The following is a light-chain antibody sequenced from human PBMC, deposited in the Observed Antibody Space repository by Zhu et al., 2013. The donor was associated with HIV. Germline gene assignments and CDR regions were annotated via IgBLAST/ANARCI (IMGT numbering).Light chain of an antibody. Sequence: DIQMTQSPSTLSASVGDRVTITCRASQSVRSWLAWYQQKPGKAPDLLVSQASTLETGVPTRFSGSGSGTEFTLTISSLQPDDFATYYCQQYNSYPCNFGQGTNLEIK. CDR1: QSVRSW. V-gene: IGKV1-5*03. CDR3: QQYNSYPCN. J-gene: IGKJ2*02. CDR2: QAS.